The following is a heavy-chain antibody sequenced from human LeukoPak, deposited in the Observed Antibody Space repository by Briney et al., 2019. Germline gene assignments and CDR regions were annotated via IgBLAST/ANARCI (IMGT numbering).Heavy chain of an antibody. CDR3: ARVFFPFGNEWLRLNYYYYYMDV. V-gene: IGHV1-18*01. CDR2: ISAYNGNT. CDR1: GYTFTSYG. J-gene: IGHJ6*03. D-gene: IGHD5-12*01. Sequence: ASVKVSCKASGYTFTSYGISWVRQAPGQRLEWMGWISAYNGNTNYAQKLQGRVTMTTDTSTSTAYMELRSLRSDDTAVYYCARVFFPFGNEWLRLNYYYYYMDVWGKGTTVTVSS.